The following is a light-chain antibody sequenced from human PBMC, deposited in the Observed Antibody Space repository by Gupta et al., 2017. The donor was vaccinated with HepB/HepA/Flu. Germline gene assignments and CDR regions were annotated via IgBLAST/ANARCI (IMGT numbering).Light chain of an antibody. Sequence: QSVLTQPPSASGTPAQRVTISCSGSNSNIGSNTVNWYQQLPGTAPKLLIYSNNQRPSGVPDRFSGSKSGTSAALAISGLQSEDEADYYCAAWDDSLNGPVFGGGTKLTVL. CDR1: NSNIGSNT. J-gene: IGLJ3*02. V-gene: IGLV1-44*01. CDR2: SNN. CDR3: AAWDDSLNGPV.